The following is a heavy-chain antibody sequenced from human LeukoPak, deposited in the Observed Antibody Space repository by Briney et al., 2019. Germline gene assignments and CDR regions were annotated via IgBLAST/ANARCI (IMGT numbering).Heavy chain of an antibody. CDR2: INSHGSST. D-gene: IGHD2-2*01. J-gene: IGHJ4*02. CDR3: ARRVVVPAAPYYFDY. Sequence: GGSLRLSCAASGFIFSSYWMHWVRQAPGKGLVWVSRINSHGSSTSYADSVKGRFTISRDNAKNTLYLQMNSLRAEDTAVYYCARRVVVPAAPYYFDYWGQGTLVTVSS. CDR1: GFIFSSYW. V-gene: IGHV3-74*01.